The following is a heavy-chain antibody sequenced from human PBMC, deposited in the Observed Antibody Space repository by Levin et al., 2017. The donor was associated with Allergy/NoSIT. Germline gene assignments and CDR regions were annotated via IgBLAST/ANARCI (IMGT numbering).Heavy chain of an antibody. Sequence: GESLKISCKASGYTFTGQYMHWVRQAPGQGLEWMGWINPNSGGTNYAQKFQGRVTMTRDTSISTAYMELSSLRSDDTAVYYCARYVAVAGKVDYWGQGTLVTVSS. CDR3: ARYVAVAGKVDY. CDR2: INPNSGGT. J-gene: IGHJ4*02. V-gene: IGHV1-2*02. CDR1: GYTFTGQY. D-gene: IGHD6-19*01.